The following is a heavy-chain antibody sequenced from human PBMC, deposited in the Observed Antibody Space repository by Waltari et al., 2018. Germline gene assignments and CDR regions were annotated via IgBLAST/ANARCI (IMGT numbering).Heavy chain of an antibody. CDR1: GFTFRSYW. J-gene: IGHJ4*02. CDR2: IKQDGSEK. CDR3: ARAVIGTYCGGDCYLDY. D-gene: IGHD2-21*01. V-gene: IGHV3-7*01. Sequence: EVQLVESGGGLVQPGGSLRLSCAASGFTFRSYWMSWVRQAHGKGLEWVANIKQDGSEKYYVDSVKGRFTISRDNAKNSLYLQMNSLRAEDTAVYYCARAVIGTYCGGDCYLDYWGQGTLVTVSS.